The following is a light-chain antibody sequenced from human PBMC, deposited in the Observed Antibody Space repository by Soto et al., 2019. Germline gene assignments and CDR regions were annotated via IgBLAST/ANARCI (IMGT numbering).Light chain of an antibody. J-gene: IGKJ5*01. CDR1: QSVNNY. Sequence: IVLTQSPATLSLSPGERATLSCRASQSVNNYLAWYQQKLGQAPRLVIYDASQRATDIPVRFSGSGSGTDFTLTISSLEPEDFAVYYCQQRLNWPITFGQGTRLEIK. CDR3: QQRLNWPIT. CDR2: DAS. V-gene: IGKV3-11*01.